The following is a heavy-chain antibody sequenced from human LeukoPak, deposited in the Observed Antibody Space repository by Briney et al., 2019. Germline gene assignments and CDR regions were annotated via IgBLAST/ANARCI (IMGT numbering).Heavy chain of an antibody. CDR3: ARDLLYDIRGDGMDV. CDR2: IWYDGSNK. CDR1: GFTFSSYG. V-gene: IGHV3-33*01. Sequence: GGSLRLSCAASGFTFSSYGMHWVRQAPGKGLEWVAIIWYDGSNKYYADSVKGRFTISRDNAKNSLYLQMNSLRAEDTAVYYCARDLLYDIRGDGMDVWGQGTTVTVSS. J-gene: IGHJ6*02. D-gene: IGHD3-9*01.